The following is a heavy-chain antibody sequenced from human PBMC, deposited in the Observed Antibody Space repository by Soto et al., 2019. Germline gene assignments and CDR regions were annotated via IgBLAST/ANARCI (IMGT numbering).Heavy chain of an antibody. CDR3: AKAPRPNRNWYYFDY. J-gene: IGHJ4*02. CDR2: ISGTAVAT. D-gene: IGHD1-7*01. Sequence: PGGSLRLSCAASGFTFSSYAMSWVRQAPGMGLEWVSGISGTAVATYYADSVKGRFTISRDNSKNTLSLQMNGLRAEDTAVYYCAKAPRPNRNWYYFDYWGQGTLVTVSS. CDR1: GFTFSSYA. V-gene: IGHV3-23*01.